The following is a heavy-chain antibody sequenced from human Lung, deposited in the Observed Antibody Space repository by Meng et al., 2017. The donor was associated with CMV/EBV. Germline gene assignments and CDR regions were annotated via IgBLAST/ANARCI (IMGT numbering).Heavy chain of an antibody. Sequence: GGPLRLSCAASGFTFSLFAMNWVRQAPGKGLEWISYINDATNNKYYADSVKGRFTISRDNAQNSLYLQMSSLRADDTAVYFCARTPRGYSYGYSAYYFASWGQGTLVTFSS. V-gene: IGHV3-48*03. J-gene: IGHJ4*02. CDR2: INDATNNK. CDR1: GFTFSLFA. D-gene: IGHD5-18*01. CDR3: ARTPRGYSYGYSAYYFAS.